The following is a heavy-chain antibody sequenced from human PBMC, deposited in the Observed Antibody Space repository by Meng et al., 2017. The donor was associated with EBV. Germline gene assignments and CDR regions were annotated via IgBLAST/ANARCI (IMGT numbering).Heavy chain of an antibody. CDR3: ARPFPSWQSPRLDPFGA. J-gene: IGHJ5*02. V-gene: IGHV4-39*01. CDR2: VHYTGST. Sequence: QLQLRESGPGQVKPSETLSPTCTVAGDSISSFYYWGWIRQPPGRGLEGIGSVHYTGSTYYSPSLKSRVTVSVDTSKNQFSLRLTSVTAADTAVYYCARPFPSWQSPRLDPFGAWGQGTLVTVSS. CDR1: GDSISSFYY. D-gene: IGHD6-19*01.